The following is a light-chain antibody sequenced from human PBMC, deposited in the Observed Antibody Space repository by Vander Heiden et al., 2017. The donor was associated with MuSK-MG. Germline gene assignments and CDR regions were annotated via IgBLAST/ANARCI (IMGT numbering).Light chain of an antibody. CDR2: EVS. Sequence: QSALTQPASVSASPGQSITISCTGTSSDVGGYNYVSWYQQHPGKAPKLMIYEVSNRPSGVSNRFSGSKSGNTASLTISGLQAEDEADYYCNSYTSSSTVVFGGGTKLTVL. CDR3: NSYTSSSTVV. V-gene: IGLV2-14*01. J-gene: IGLJ2*01. CDR1: SSDVGGYNY.